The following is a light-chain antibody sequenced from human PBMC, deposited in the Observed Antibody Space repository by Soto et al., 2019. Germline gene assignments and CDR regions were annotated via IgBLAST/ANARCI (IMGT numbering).Light chain of an antibody. CDR3: QQYTSYPWT. Sequence: DIQMTQSPSSLSASVGYRVTIAWRASQDIGSDLGWYQQAPGKAPKRLIYAASSLQSGVPSGFSGSGSGTEFTLTISSLQPEDFATYYCQQYTSYPWTFGQGTKVDIK. V-gene: IGKV1-17*01. CDR2: AAS. J-gene: IGKJ1*01. CDR1: QDIGSD.